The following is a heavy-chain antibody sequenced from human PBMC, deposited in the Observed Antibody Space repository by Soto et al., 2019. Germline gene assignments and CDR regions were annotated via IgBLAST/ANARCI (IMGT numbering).Heavy chain of an antibody. CDR2: INAGNGDT. CDR1: GYTFNSYA. V-gene: IGHV1-3*01. Sequence: GASVKVSCKASGYTFNSYAIHWVRQAPGQRLEWVGWINAGNGDTKYSQSFKGRVTLTRDTSASTAYMELSSLRSEDTAVYFCARDVDSSSSRADPWGQGTLVTVSS. CDR3: ARDVDSSSSRADP. J-gene: IGHJ5*02. D-gene: IGHD6-6*01.